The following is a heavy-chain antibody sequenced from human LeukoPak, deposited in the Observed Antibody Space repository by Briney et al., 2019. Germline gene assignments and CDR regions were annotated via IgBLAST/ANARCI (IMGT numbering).Heavy chain of an antibody. CDR3: ARVRGATAVTMYFDF. J-gene: IGHJ4*02. CDR1: GLTFTGYS. D-gene: IGHD4-23*01. Sequence: PGRSLRLSCAASGLTFTGYSMNWVRQAPGKGLEWVSFISSSSDTIYYADSVKGRFTISRDNAKNSLYLQMTSLRDDDTAVYYCARVRGATAVTMYFDFWGQGTLVTVSS. V-gene: IGHV3-48*02. CDR2: ISSSSDTI.